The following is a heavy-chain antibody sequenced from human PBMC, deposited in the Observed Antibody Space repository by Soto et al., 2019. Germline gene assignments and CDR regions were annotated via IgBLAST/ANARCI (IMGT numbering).Heavy chain of an antibody. D-gene: IGHD4-17*01. J-gene: IGHJ6*03. Sequence: GGSLRLSCAASGFTFSSYAMSWVRQAPGKGLEWVSAISGSGGSTYYADSVKGRFTISRDNSKNTLYLQMNSLRAEDTAVYYCAKGDSTVTSGTGDRRRYYYYYMDVWGKGTTVTVSS. CDR1: GFTFSSYA. V-gene: IGHV3-23*01. CDR2: ISGSGGST. CDR3: AKGDSTVTSGTGDRRRYYYYYMDV.